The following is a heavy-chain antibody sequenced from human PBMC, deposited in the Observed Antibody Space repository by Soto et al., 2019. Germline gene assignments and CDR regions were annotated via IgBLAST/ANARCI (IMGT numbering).Heavy chain of an antibody. CDR1: VYTFTSYD. CDR2: MNPNSGNT. V-gene: IGHV1-8*01. D-gene: IGHD2-2*01. Sequence: GXSVKVSCKASVYTFTSYDINWVRQATGQGLEWMGWMNPNSGNTGYAQKFQGRVTMTRNTSISTAYMELSSLRSEDTAVYYCARVLGYCSSTSCRDWYFDLWGRGTLVTVSS. J-gene: IGHJ2*01. CDR3: ARVLGYCSSTSCRDWYFDL.